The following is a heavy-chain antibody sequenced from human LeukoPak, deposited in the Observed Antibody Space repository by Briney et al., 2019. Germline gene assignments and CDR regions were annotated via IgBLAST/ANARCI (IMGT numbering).Heavy chain of an antibody. D-gene: IGHD6-13*01. CDR3: ARDRVAAAGNPTYYYYYGMDV. CDR1: GGSISSGGYY. J-gene: IGHJ6*04. CDR2: IYYSGST. Sequence: SETLSLTCTVSGGSISSGGYYWSWIRQHPGKGLEWIGYIYYSGSTYCNPSLKSRVTISVDTSKNQFSLKLSSVTAADTAVYYCARDRVAAAGNPTYYYYYGMDVWGKGTTVTVSS. V-gene: IGHV4-31*03.